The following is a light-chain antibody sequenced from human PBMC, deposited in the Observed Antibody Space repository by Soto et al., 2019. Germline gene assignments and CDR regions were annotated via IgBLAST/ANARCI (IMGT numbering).Light chain of an antibody. Sequence: IPMTQSPSTLSASVGDRVTITCRASETISSWLAWYQQKPGKAPKLLIYAASSLQSGVPPRFSGSGFGTDFTLTISSLQPEDFATYYCQQFNSYPITFGQGTRLEIK. CDR3: QQFNSYPIT. CDR1: ETISSW. CDR2: AAS. V-gene: IGKV1-5*01. J-gene: IGKJ5*01.